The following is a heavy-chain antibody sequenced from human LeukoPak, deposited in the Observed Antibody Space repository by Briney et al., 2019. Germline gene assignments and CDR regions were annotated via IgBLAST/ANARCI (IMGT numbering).Heavy chain of an antibody. CDR3: GRDFVNDAKERFDC. D-gene: IGHD4/OR15-4a*01. V-gene: IGHV3-30*03. Sequence: GGSLRLSYAASGFTFSSYVMHWVRQAPGKGLQWVALISYDGNIKYEESVKGRFIISRDNLKNTLYLQMSSLRSEDTATYYCGRDFVNDAKERFDCWGQGTLLIVSS. J-gene: IGHJ4*02. CDR1: GFTFSSYV. CDR2: ISYDGNIK.